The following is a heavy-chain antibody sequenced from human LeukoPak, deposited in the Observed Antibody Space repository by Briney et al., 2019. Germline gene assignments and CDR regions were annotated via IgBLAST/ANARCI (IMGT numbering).Heavy chain of an antibody. D-gene: IGHD1-1*01. CDR1: GGSISSYY. CDR2: IYYSGST. J-gene: IGHJ6*03. V-gene: IGHV4-59*01. CDR3: ARARTGPYYYYYMDV. Sequence: SQTLSLTCTVSGGSISSYYWSWIRQPPGKGLEWIGYIYYSGSTNYNPSLKRRVTISVDTSKNQFSLKLSSVTAADTAVYYCARARTGPYYYYYMDVWGKGTTVTVSS.